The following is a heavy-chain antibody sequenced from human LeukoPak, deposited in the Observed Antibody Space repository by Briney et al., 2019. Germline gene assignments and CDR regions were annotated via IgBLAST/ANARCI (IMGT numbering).Heavy chain of an antibody. Sequence: GSLRLSCVASGFTFSDYDMNWVRQAPGKGLEWISYINFSGRFMYYAGSVQGRFSISRDNTEKSLFLQMSSLRVADTAVYYCAKGYKGNDARTPSFDYWGQGALVTVSS. V-gene: IGHV3-48*03. D-gene: IGHD5-12*01. J-gene: IGHJ4*02. CDR1: GFTFSDYD. CDR2: INFSGRFM. CDR3: AKGYKGNDARTPSFDY.